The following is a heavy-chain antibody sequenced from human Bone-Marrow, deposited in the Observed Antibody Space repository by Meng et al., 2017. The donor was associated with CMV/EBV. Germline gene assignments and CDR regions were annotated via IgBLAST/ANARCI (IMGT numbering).Heavy chain of an antibody. CDR3: AREIGAALPT. D-gene: IGHD6-13*01. CDR1: GFTFSSYS. J-gene: IGHJ5*02. CDR2: ISSSSSYI. Sequence: GESLKISCAASGFTFSSYSMNWVRQAPGKGLEWVSSISSSSSYIYYADSVKGRFTISRDNAKNSLYLQMNSLRAEDTAVYYCAREIGAALPTWGQGTLVTVSS. V-gene: IGHV3-21*01.